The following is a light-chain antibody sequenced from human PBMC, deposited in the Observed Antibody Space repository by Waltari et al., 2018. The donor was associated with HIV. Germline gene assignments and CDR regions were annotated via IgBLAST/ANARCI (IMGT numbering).Light chain of an antibody. J-gene: IGLJ3*02. Sequence: QSVLTQPPSVSAAPGQKVTIPCSGRSSNLGNNYVTWYQQLPGTAPKLLIYDSNKRPSGIPDRFSGSKSGTSGTLAITGLQTGDEADYYCGTWDSSLSAWVFGGGTKLTVL. V-gene: IGLV1-51*01. CDR2: DSN. CDR1: SSNLGNNY. CDR3: GTWDSSLSAWV.